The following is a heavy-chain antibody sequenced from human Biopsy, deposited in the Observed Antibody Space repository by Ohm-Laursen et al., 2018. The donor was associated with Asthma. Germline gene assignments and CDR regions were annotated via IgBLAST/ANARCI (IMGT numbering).Heavy chain of an antibody. Sequence: SLRLSCTASGFSFGSYGMHRIRQAPGKGLELVAVMSFDGRQTYYADSVKGRFTISRDNSKNTLYLQMNSLRAGDTAVYYCAKESGSNYAFDIWGQGTMVTVSS. CDR3: AKESGSNYAFDI. J-gene: IGHJ3*02. D-gene: IGHD1-1*01. V-gene: IGHV3-30*18. CDR2: MSFDGRQT. CDR1: GFSFGSYG.